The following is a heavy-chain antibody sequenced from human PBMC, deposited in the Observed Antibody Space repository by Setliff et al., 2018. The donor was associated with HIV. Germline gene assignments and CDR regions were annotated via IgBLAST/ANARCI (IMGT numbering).Heavy chain of an antibody. D-gene: IGHD3-10*01. CDR1: GYTFTGYY. V-gene: IGHV1-2*04. CDR3: ARGTMVRGVIYYYYGMDV. CDR2: INPNSGGT. J-gene: IGHJ6*02. Sequence: AASVKVSCKASGYTFTGYYMHWVRQAPGQGLEWMGWINPNSGGTNYAQKFQAWVTMTRDTSISTAYMELSRLRSDDTAVYYCARGTMVRGVIYYYYGMDVWGQGTTVTVSS.